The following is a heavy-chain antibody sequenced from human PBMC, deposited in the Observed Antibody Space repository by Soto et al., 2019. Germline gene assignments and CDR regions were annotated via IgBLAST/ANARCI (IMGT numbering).Heavy chain of an antibody. CDR2: IGTAGDT. CDR3: ARGLLATGGSLSYMDV. Sequence: EVQLVESGGGLVQPGGSLRLSCAASGFTFSSYDMHWVRQATGKGLEWVSAIGTAGDTYYPGSVKGRFTISRENAKNSLYLQMNSLRAGDTALYYCARGLLATGGSLSYMDVWGKGTTVTVSS. J-gene: IGHJ6*03. V-gene: IGHV3-13*01. CDR1: GFTFSSYD. D-gene: IGHD6-13*01.